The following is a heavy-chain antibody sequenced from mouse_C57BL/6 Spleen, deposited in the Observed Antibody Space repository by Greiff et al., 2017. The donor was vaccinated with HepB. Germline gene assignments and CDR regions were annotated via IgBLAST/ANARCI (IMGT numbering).Heavy chain of an antibody. CDR1: GFTFSSYA. CDR2: ISSGGDYI. V-gene: IGHV5-9-1*02. J-gene: IGHJ4*01. D-gene: IGHD2-1*01. Sequence: EVKLMESGEGLVKPGGSLKLSCAASGFTFSSYAMSWVRQTPEKRLEWVAYISSGGDYIYYADTVKGRFTISRDNARNTLYLQMSSLKSEDTAMYYCTRDWIYYGNYGYAMDYWGQGTSVTVSS. CDR3: TRDWIYYGNYGYAMDY.